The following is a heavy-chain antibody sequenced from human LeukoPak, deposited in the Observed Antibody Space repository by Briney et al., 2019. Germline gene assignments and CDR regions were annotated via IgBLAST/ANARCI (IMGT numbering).Heavy chain of an antibody. Sequence: ASVKVSCKASGYTFTGYYMHWVRQAPGQGLEWMGWINPNSGGTNYAQKFQGWVTMTRDTSISTAYMELSRLRSDDTAVYYCARDFSGGGVPYYYDSRENAFDIWGRGTMVTVSS. CDR3: ARDFSGGGVPYYYDSRENAFDI. D-gene: IGHD3-22*01. J-gene: IGHJ3*02. CDR2: INPNSGGT. CDR1: GYTFTGYY. V-gene: IGHV1-2*04.